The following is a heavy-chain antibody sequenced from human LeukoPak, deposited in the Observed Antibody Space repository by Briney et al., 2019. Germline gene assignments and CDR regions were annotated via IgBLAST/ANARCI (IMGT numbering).Heavy chain of an antibody. CDR2: IYSSGDT. Sequence: GGSLRLSCAASGFNVSSNYMSWVRQAPGKGLEWVSVIYSSGDTYYADSVKGRFTISRDNSKNMLYLQMNNLRAEDTAVYYCAREEMGGTARSGALYWGQGTLVTVSS. CDR3: AREEMGGTARSGALY. D-gene: IGHD3-10*01. J-gene: IGHJ4*02. V-gene: IGHV3-53*01. CDR1: GFNVSSNY.